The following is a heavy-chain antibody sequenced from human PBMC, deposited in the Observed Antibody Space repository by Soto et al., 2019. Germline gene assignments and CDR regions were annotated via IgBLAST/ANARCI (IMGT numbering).Heavy chain of an antibody. CDR2: INPNSGGT. D-gene: IGHD5-12*01. CDR3: ARDFSGYDSGWFDP. V-gene: IGHV1-2*04. Sequence: GASVKVSCKASGYTFTGYCMHWVRQAPGQGLEWMGWINPNSGGTNYAQKFQGWVTMTRDTSISTAYMELSRLRSDDTAVYYCARDFSGYDSGWFDPWGQGTLVTVSS. CDR1: GYTFTGYC. J-gene: IGHJ5*02.